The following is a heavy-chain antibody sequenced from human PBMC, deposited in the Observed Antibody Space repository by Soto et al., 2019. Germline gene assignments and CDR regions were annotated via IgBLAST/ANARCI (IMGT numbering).Heavy chain of an antibody. D-gene: IGHD6-13*01. Sequence: QVQLQESGPGLVKPSGTLSLTCAVSGGSISSSNLWTWVRQPPGKGLEWIGEIYHGGSTNYNPSLKSRVTLSVDKSKNQFSLRLSSVTAADTGVYYCARSPRSISAGGIDYWGQGILVTVSS. CDR1: GGSISSSNL. J-gene: IGHJ4*02. CDR2: IYHGGST. CDR3: ARSPRSISAGGIDY. V-gene: IGHV4-4*02.